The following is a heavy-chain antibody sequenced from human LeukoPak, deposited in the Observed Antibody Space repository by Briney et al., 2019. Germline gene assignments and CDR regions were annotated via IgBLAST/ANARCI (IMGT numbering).Heavy chain of an antibody. J-gene: IGHJ4*02. CDR1: GFTFSSYA. Sequence: GGSLRLSCAASGFTFSSYAMSWVRQAPGKGLEWVSAISGSGGGTYYAGSVKGRFTISRDNSKNTLYLQMNSLRAEDTAVYYCAKDRFGVVIYFDYWGQGTLVTVSS. CDR2: ISGSGGGT. D-gene: IGHD3-3*01. CDR3: AKDRFGVVIYFDY. V-gene: IGHV3-23*01.